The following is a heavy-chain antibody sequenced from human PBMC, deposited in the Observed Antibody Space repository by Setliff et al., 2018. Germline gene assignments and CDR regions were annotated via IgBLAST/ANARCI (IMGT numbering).Heavy chain of an antibody. V-gene: IGHV4-39*02. CDR3: AGYQGSGSNYKVVNWFDP. D-gene: IGHD3-10*01. Sequence: LSLTCSVSGGSIRSSTHYWGWIRQPPGKGLEWIGTIYYSGLTYYTPSLRSRATISVDTSKNRFSLQLSSVTAADTAVYYCAGYQGSGSNYKVVNWFDPWGQGTLVTVSS. J-gene: IGHJ5*02. CDR1: GGSIRSSTHY. CDR2: IYYSGLT.